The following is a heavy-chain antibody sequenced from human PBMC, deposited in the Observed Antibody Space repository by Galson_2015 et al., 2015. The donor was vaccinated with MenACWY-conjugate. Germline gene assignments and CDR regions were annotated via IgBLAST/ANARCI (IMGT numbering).Heavy chain of an antibody. CDR2: ISGSGGRT. Sequence: SLRLSCAASGFTFSSYAMSWVRQAPGKGLEWVSAISGSGGRTYYADSVKGRFTISRDNSKNTLYLHMNSLRAEDTAVYYCAKDRLADAGTIDYWGQGTLVTVSS. V-gene: IGHV3-23*01. CDR1: GFTFSSYA. CDR3: AKDRLADAGTIDY. D-gene: IGHD1-7*01. J-gene: IGHJ4*02.